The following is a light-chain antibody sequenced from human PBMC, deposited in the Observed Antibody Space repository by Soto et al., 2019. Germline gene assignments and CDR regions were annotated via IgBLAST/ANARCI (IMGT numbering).Light chain of an antibody. J-gene: IGKJ1*01. CDR2: MVS. Sequence: DIQMTQSPSTLSASVGDRVTITCRASQTLSDYLAWYQQKPGKAPKFLIYMVSTLESGVPSRFSGAGSGTEFSLTISSLQPADFATYYCQQYKSYPWTFGQGTKVEIK. CDR3: QQYKSYPWT. CDR1: QTLSDY. V-gene: IGKV1-5*03.